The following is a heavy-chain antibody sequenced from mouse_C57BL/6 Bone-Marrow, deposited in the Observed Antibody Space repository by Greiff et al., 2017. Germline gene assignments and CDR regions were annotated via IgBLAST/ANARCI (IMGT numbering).Heavy chain of an antibody. CDR1: GFTFSSYA. Sequence: EVQLVEPGDGLVKPGGSLKLSCAASGFTFSSYAMSWVRQTPEKRLEWVAYISSDGDYIYYADTVKGRFTISRDNARNTLYLQMSSLKSEDTAMYYCTRDGICDYDGAMDYWGQGTSVTVSS. V-gene: IGHV5-9-1*02. CDR3: TRDGICDYDGAMDY. CDR2: ISSDGDYI. J-gene: IGHJ4*01. D-gene: IGHD2-4*01.